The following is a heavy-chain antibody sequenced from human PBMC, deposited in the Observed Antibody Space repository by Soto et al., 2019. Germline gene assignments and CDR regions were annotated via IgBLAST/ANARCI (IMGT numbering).Heavy chain of an antibody. J-gene: IGHJ4*02. Sequence: QITLKESGPLLVKPTQTLTLTCTFSGFSLSTTGLGVAWIRQPPGKALEWLALIYWNDEKHYHPSLRSRLTVTKDTSKNQVLLTVTNMDPVDTATYYCAHSPASESFLDSWGQGTLVTVSS. D-gene: IGHD3-10*01. CDR3: AHSPASESFLDS. V-gene: IGHV2-5*01. CDR1: GFSLSTTGLG. CDR2: IYWNDEK.